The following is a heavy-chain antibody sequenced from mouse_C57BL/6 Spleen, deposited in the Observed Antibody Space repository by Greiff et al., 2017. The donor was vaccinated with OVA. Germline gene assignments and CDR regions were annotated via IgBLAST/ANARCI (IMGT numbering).Heavy chain of an antibody. J-gene: IGHJ3*01. V-gene: IGHV1-81*01. CDR3: ARRQDSNYPFAY. CDR1: GYTFTRYG. Sequence: VKVVESGAELARPGASVKLSCKASGYTFTRYGISWVKQRTGQGLEWIGEIYPRSGNTYYNEKFKGKATLTADKSSSTAYMELRSLTSEDSAVYFCARRQDSNYPFAYWGQGTLVTVSA. D-gene: IGHD2-5*01. CDR2: IYPRSGNT.